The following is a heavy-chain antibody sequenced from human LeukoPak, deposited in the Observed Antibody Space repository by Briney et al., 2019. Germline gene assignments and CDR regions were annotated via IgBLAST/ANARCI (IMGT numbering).Heavy chain of an antibody. CDR2: IYYSGST. CDR1: GGSISSSSYY. J-gene: IGHJ3*02. Sequence: SETLFLTCTVSGGSISSSSYYWGWIRQPPGKGLEWIGYIYYSGSTNYNPSLKSRVTISVDTSKNQFSLKLSSVTAADTAVYYCARDSSSYAFDIWGQGTMVTVSS. CDR3: ARDSSSYAFDI. V-gene: IGHV4-61*01.